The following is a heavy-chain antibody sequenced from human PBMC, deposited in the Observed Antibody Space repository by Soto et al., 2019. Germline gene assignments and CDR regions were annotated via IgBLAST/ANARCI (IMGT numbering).Heavy chain of an antibody. Sequence: EVQLVQSGAEVKKPGESLKISCKASGYTFTNYWIAWVRQMPGKGLEWMGITYPGDSDIRYSPAFQGQVTIPADKSINTAYLQWRSLQASDSAMYYCERTTEGAYGMDVWRQGTTVSVSS. V-gene: IGHV5-51*01. CDR2: TYPGDSDI. D-gene: IGHD4-17*01. CDR1: GYTFTNYW. CDR3: ERTTEGAYGMDV. J-gene: IGHJ6*02.